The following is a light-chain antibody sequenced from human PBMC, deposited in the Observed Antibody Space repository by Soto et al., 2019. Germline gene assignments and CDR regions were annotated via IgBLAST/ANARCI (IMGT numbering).Light chain of an antibody. CDR2: DAS. Sequence: DIVMTQSPATLSVAPGDRATLSCRASQSVSSNLAWYQQEPGQAPRLLNYDASARATGIPARFSGCGSWTEVTHGISSPQSEDFAVYYCQQYNNWQWTFGLGTRVEVQ. CDR3: QQYNNWQWT. J-gene: IGKJ1*01. V-gene: IGKV3-15*01. CDR1: QSVSSN.